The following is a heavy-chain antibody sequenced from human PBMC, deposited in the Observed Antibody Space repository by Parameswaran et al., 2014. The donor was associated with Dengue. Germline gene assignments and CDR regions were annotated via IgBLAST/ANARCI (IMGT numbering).Heavy chain of an antibody. J-gene: IGHJ6*02. V-gene: IGHV3-23*01. D-gene: IGHD3-10*01. CDR2: ISGSGGST. Sequence: VRQMPGKGLEWVSAISGSGGSTYYADSVKGRFTISRDNSKNTLYLQMNSLRAEDTAVYYCAKASNLGGSGSYPGYGMDVWGQGTTVTVSS. CDR3: AKASNLGGSGSYPGYGMDV.